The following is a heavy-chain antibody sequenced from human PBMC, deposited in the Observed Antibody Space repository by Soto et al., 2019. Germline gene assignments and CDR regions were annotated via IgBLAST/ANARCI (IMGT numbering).Heavy chain of an antibody. J-gene: IGHJ2*01. V-gene: IGHV3-30-3*01. CDR3: ARDASKWLRLYFDL. D-gene: IGHD3-22*01. Sequence: QVQLVESGGGVVQPGRSLRLSCAASGFTFSYYAMHWVRQAPGKGLEWVAVMSYDGSSKYYPESVKGRFTISRDNSKNTLFLQMNSLRDDDTAVYYCARDASKWLRLYFDLWGRGTLVIVSS. CDR1: GFTFSYYA. CDR2: MSYDGSSK.